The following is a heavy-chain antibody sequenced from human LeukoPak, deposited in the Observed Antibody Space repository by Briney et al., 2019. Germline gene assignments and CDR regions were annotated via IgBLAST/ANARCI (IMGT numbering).Heavy chain of an antibody. V-gene: IGHV3-23*01. D-gene: IGHD6-13*01. J-gene: IGHJ4*02. Sequence: GGSLRLSCAASGFIFSNYAMSWVRQAPGKGLEWVSAIGGRDGGTYYADSVKGRFTVSRDDPKNTLYLQMNTLRVDDTAVYYCAIPRSRLVQGFAFWGQGTLVTVSS. CDR2: IGGRDGGT. CDR3: AIPRSRLVQGFAF. CDR1: GFIFSNYA.